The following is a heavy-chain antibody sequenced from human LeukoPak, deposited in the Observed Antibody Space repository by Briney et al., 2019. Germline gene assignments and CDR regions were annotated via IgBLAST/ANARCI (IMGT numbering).Heavy chain of an antibody. CDR2: IYSGGTT. Sequence: TGGSLRLSCAASGLTVSKTYMTWVRQAPGKGLEWVSIIYSGGTTHYADSVKGRFTISRDNSKDTLYLQMNSLKAEDTAVYYCARYGRSRNAFDIWGQGTMVTVSS. J-gene: IGHJ3*02. CDR3: ARYGRSRNAFDI. V-gene: IGHV3-53*01. CDR1: GLTVSKTY. D-gene: IGHD1-14*01.